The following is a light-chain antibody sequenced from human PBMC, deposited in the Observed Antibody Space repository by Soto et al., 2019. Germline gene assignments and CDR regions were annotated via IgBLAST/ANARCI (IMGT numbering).Light chain of an antibody. CDR3: MQALQTSIT. Sequence: DIVMTQSPLSLPVTPGEPASISCRSSQSLLHSNGYNYLDWYLQKPGQSPQLLIYLGSNRASGVXDXFSGSGSGTDFTLKINRVEAEDVGVYYCMQALQTSITFGQGTRLEIK. J-gene: IGKJ5*01. CDR1: QSLLHSNGYNY. V-gene: IGKV2-28*01. CDR2: LGS.